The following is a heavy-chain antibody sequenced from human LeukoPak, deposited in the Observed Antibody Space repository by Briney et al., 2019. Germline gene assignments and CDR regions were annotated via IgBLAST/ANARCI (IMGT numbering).Heavy chain of an antibody. V-gene: IGHV3-48*01. CDR3: ATSGSYRFDY. D-gene: IGHD1-26*01. CDR2: ISGTSSTI. J-gene: IGHJ4*02. CDR1: GFSFSSYS. Sequence: GGSLRLSSAASGFSFSSYSMNWVRQAPGKGLEWVSFISGTSSTIYYADSVKGRFTISRDNAQNSLYLQMNSLRGEDTAVYYCATSGSYRFDYWGQGTLVTVSS.